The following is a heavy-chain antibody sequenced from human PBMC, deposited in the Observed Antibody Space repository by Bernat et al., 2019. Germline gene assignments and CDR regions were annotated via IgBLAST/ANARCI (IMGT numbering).Heavy chain of an antibody. CDR1: GFSLSTSGVG. Sequence: QITLKESGPTLVKPTQTLTLTCTFSGFSLSTSGVGVGWIRQPPGKALEWLALIYWDDDKRYSPSLKSRLTITKDTSKKQVVLKRANMDPVETAPYYWGPGGGGMIDPWGQGTLVTVSS. CDR3: GPGGGGMIDP. D-gene: IGHD3-16*01. V-gene: IGHV2-5*02. J-gene: IGHJ5*02. CDR2: IYWDDDK.